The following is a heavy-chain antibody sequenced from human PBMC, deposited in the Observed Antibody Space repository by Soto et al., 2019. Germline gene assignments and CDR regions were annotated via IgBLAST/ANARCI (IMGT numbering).Heavy chain of an antibody. CDR1: GYTFTNYG. Sequence: QVQLVQSGAEVKKPGASVKVSCKASGYTFTNYGISWVRQAPGQGLEWMGWISTNSGHTDYAQTLRGRVTMTTDTSTTTAYMELRSLRSDDTAVYYCAREEYRQLDHWGQGTLVTVSS. V-gene: IGHV1-18*04. CDR2: ISTNSGHT. CDR3: AREEYRQLDH. J-gene: IGHJ5*02. D-gene: IGHD3-16*02.